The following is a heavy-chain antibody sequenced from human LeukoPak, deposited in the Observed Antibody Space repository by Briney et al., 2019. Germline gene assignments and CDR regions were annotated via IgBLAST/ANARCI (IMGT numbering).Heavy chain of an antibody. CDR1: GGSISSSSYY. Sequence: SETLSLTCTVSGGSISSSSYYWGWIRQPPGKGLEWIGSIYYSGSTYYNPSLKSRVTISVDTSKNQFSLKLSSVTAADTAVYYCARLITMIVVVTFNWFDPWGQGTLATVSS. D-gene: IGHD3-22*01. CDR3: ARLITMIVVVTFNWFDP. CDR2: IYYSGST. V-gene: IGHV4-39*07. J-gene: IGHJ5*02.